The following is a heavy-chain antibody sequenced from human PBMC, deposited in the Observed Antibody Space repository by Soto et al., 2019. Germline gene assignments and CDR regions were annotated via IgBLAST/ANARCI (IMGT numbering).Heavy chain of an antibody. CDR3: AHRTTTVTWLFDP. D-gene: IGHD4-17*01. CDR1: GFSLTTSGVG. J-gene: IGHJ5*02. Sequence: QITLKESGPTLVKPTQTLTLTCTFFGFSLTTSGVGVGWIRQPTGKPLEWLAIIYWADDKRYSPSLKSRLTNTKDTSQSQVGLTMTHIDPADPATYLCAHRTTTVTWLFDPWGQGTLVTVSS. V-gene: IGHV2-5*02. CDR2: IYWADDK.